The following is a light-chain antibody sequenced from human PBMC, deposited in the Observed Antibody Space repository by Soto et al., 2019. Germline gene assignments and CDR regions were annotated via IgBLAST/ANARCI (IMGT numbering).Light chain of an antibody. V-gene: IGKV3-20*01. J-gene: IGKJ5*01. Sequence: EIVLTQSPGTLSLSPGERATISCRASQSVSSSYLAWYQQKPGQAPRLLIYGASSRATGIPDRFSGSGPGTDFTLTISRLEPEDFAVYYCQQYGSSPPITFGQGTRLEIK. CDR2: GAS. CDR3: QQYGSSPPIT. CDR1: QSVSSSY.